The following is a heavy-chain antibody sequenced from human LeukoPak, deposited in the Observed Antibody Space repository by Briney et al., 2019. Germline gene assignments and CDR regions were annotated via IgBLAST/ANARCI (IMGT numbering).Heavy chain of an antibody. J-gene: IGHJ3*02. Sequence: ASVKVSCKASGYTFTGYYMHWVRQAPGQGLEWMGWINPNSGGTNYAQKFQGRVTMTRDTSISTAYMELSRLRSDDTAVYYCATVKVTYSNDAFDIWGQGTMVTVSS. CDR1: GYTFTGYY. CDR3: ATVKVTYSNDAFDI. D-gene: IGHD2-15*01. V-gene: IGHV1-2*02. CDR2: INPNSGGT.